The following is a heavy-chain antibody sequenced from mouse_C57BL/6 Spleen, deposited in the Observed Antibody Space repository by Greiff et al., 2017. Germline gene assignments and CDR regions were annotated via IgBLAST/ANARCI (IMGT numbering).Heavy chain of an antibody. CDR2: IWSDGST. Sequence: QVQLQQSGPGLVAPSQSLSITCTVSGFSLTSYGVHWVRQPPGKGLEWLVVIWSDGSTTYNSALKSRLSISKDNSKSQVFLKMNSLQTDDTAMYYCARHDGYYVGAMDYWGQGTSVTVSS. D-gene: IGHD2-3*01. J-gene: IGHJ4*01. CDR3: ARHDGYYVGAMDY. V-gene: IGHV2-6-1*01. CDR1: GFSLTSYG.